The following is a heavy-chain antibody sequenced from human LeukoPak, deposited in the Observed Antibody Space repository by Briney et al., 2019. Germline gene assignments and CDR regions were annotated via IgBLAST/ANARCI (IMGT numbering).Heavy chain of an antibody. CDR3: ARGRPLYCSGGSCTRGQQRNWFDP. D-gene: IGHD2-15*01. Sequence: SETLSLTCTVSGGSISSSSYYWGWIRQPPGKGLEWIGSIYYSGSTYYNPSLKSRVTISVDTSKNQFSLKLSSVTAADTAVYYCARGRPLYCSGGSCTRGQQRNWFDPWGQGTLVTVSS. V-gene: IGHV4-39*07. J-gene: IGHJ5*02. CDR2: IYYSGST. CDR1: GGSISSSSYY.